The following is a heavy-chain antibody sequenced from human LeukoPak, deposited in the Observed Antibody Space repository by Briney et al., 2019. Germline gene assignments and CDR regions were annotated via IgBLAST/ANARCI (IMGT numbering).Heavy chain of an antibody. V-gene: IGHV6-1*01. J-gene: IGHJ6*02. CDR1: GDTLSSNSAA. CDR2: TYYRSKWSN. D-gene: IGHD3-22*01. CDR3: ARDKWYYYDSSGAYYYYGMDV. Sequence: SQTLSLTCAISGDTLSSNSAAWNWIRQSPSRGLEWLGRTYYRSKWSNDYAVSVKSRITINPDTSKHQFSLQLNSVTPEDTAVYYCARDKWYYYDSSGAYYYYGMDVWGQGTTVTVSS.